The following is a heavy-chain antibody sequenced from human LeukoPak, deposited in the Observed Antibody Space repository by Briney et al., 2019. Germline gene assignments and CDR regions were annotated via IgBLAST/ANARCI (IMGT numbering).Heavy chain of an antibody. V-gene: IGHV1-18*01. CDR2: ISAYNGNT. CDR1: GYTFTSYG. D-gene: IGHD3-22*01. J-gene: IGHJ2*01. Sequence: ASVKVSCKVSGYTFTSYGISWVRQAPGQGLEWMGWISAYNGNTNYAQKLQGRVTMTTDTSTSTAYMELRSLRSDDTAVYYCARVKDDSSGYYNWYFDLWGRGTLVTVSS. CDR3: ARVKDDSSGYYNWYFDL.